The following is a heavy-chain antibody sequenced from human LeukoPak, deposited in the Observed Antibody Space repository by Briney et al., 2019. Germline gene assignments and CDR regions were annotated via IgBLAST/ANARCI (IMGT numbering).Heavy chain of an antibody. CDR3: ARDWNSDPNY. D-gene: IGHD1/OR15-1a*01. Sequence: SETLSLTCSVSGGSISGYYWSWIRQPPGKGLEWIGSMYHSGNTYYNPSLKSRVTISIDTSKNQFSLELSSVTAADTAVYYCARDWNSDPNYWGQGTLVTVSS. CDR2: MYHSGNT. J-gene: IGHJ4*02. V-gene: IGHV4-38-2*02. CDR1: GGSISGYY.